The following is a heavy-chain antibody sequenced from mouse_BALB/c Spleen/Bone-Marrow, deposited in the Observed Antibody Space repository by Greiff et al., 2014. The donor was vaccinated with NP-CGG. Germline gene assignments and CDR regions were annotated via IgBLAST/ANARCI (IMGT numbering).Heavy chain of an antibody. J-gene: IGHJ2*02. CDR2: INPSTGYT. V-gene: IGHV1-7*01. CDR1: GYTFTSYW. Sequence: VQVVESGAELAQPGASVKMSCKASGYTFTSYWMHWVKQRLGQGLEWIGYINPSTGYTEYNQKFKDKATLTADKSSSTAYMQLSSLTSGDSAVYYCASNWDVDWGQGNSLTVSS. CDR3: ASNWDVD. D-gene: IGHD4-1*02.